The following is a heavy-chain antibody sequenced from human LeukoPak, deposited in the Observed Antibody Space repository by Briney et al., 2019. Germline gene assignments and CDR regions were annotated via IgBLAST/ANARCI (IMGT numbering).Heavy chain of an antibody. V-gene: IGHV3-33*01. CDR1: GFTFSTYG. J-gene: IGHJ4*02. CDR2: IWNDGSIR. CDR3: ARASGSYDY. Sequence: PGGSLRLSCAASGFTFSTYGLHWVRQAPGKGLEWVAVIWNDGSIRYYADSVKGRLTISRDNSKNTLYLQMNNLRAEDTAVYYCARASGSYDYWGQGTLVTVSS. D-gene: IGHD1-26*01.